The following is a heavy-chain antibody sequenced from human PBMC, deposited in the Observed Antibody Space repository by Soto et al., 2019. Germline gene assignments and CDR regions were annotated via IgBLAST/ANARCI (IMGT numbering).Heavy chain of an antibody. CDR3: GRGAVRYADYIPPIDN. V-gene: IGHV1-3*05. D-gene: IGHD4-17*01. CDR2: INLGNGNT. Sequence: QVQLVQSGAEEKKPGAAVKVSCEASGYTFASYAIHWVRQAPGQSLEWMGWINLGNGNTKYSPDLQGRVIITRDTSENTAYMDLTSLRPDDTAVYYCGRGAVRYADYIPPIDNWGQGTLVPVSS. J-gene: IGHJ4*02. CDR1: GYTFASYA.